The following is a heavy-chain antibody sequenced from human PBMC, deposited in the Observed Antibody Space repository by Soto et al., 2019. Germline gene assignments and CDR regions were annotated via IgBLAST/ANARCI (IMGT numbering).Heavy chain of an antibody. CDR1: GFTFSSYA. V-gene: IGHV3-23*04. CDR3: AKALSSFYFDY. J-gene: IGHJ4*02. D-gene: IGHD3-16*01. Sequence: EVELVESGGGLVQPGGSLRLSCAASGFTFSSYAMIWVRQAPGRGLEWVSAISGSGGNTYYADSVKGRFTISRDNSRNTLYLQMNSLRAEDTAVYYCAKALSSFYFDYWGQGTLVTVSS. CDR2: ISGSGGNT.